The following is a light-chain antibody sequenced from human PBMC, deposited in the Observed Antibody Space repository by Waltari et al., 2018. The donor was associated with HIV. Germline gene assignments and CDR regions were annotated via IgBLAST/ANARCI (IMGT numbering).Light chain of an antibody. CDR2: AAS. V-gene: IGKV3-20*01. J-gene: IGKJ2*01. CDR1: RSVSSNY. Sequence: ENVLTQSPGPLSLSPGERATLPCRARRSVSSNYLTWYQQRPGQAHRLLIYAASTSATAIPARFSGSGSGTVFTITISRLGPEDFAGYYCQQYGTSPYTFGQGTKVEI. CDR3: QQYGTSPYT.